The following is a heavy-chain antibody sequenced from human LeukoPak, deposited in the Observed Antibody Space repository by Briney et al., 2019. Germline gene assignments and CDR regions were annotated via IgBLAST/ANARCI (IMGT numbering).Heavy chain of an antibody. CDR2: MYLSGTT. CDR1: GDSINSLDL. V-gene: IGHV4-4*02. J-gene: IGHJ4*02. CDR3: AGLVGRYSSGLYYYYFDY. D-gene: IGHD3-22*01. Sequence: NPSGTLSLTCTVSGDSINSLDLWSWVRQPPGKGLEWIGKMYLSGTTHSNPSVKSRATISIDKSKNQFFLNLSSVTAADTAVYYCAGLVGRYSSGLYYYYFDYWGQGTLVTVSS.